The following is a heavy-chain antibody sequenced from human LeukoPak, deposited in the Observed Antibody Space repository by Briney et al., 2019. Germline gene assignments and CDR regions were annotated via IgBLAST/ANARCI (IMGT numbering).Heavy chain of an antibody. Sequence: GGSLRPSCAASGFTFSSYAMSWVRQAPGKGLEWVSAISGSGGSTYYADFAKGRLTISRDNSKNTLYLQMNSLRAEDTAVYYCASQQKYYYDSSGSFGAFDIWGQGTMVTVSS. CDR1: GFTFSSYA. D-gene: IGHD3-22*01. CDR3: ASQQKYYYDSSGSFGAFDI. V-gene: IGHV3-23*01. CDR2: ISGSGGST. J-gene: IGHJ3*02.